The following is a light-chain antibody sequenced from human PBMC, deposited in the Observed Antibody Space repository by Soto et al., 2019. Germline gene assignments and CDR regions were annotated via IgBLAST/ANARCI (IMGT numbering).Light chain of an antibody. V-gene: IGKV1-5*03. CDR3: QHYHSYSES. CDR2: KAS. J-gene: IGKJ1*01. CDR1: QTISSW. Sequence: EIQMTQSPSSLSVSVGDRVTITCRASQTISSWLAWYQQKPGKAPKLLIYKASTLKSGVPSRFSGSGSGTEFTLTISSLQPDNFATYYCQHYHSYSESFGQGTKV.